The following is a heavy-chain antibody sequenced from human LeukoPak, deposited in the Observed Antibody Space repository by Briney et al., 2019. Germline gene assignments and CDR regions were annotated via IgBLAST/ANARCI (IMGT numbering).Heavy chain of an antibody. CDR2: IKEDESEI. D-gene: IGHD3-10*02. Sequence: GGSLRLSCAASGFSFGSFSMGWVRQTPGKGLEWVAHIKEDESEIYYIDSVKGRFTVSRDNAKNSLYLQMNSLGAEDTAIYYCARAYTYVRRWGQGTLVTVSS. CDR1: GFSFGSFS. V-gene: IGHV3-7*01. J-gene: IGHJ4*02. CDR3: ARAYTYVRR.